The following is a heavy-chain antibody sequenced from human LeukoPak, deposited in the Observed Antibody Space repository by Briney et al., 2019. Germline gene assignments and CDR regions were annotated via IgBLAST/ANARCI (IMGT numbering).Heavy chain of an antibody. D-gene: IGHD2-15*01. V-gene: IGHV3-21*01. CDR3: ARGCGGNCYLNDY. CDR1: GFTFSIYS. CDR2: ISPSSSYI. J-gene: IGHJ4*02. Sequence: GGSLRLSCAASGFTFSIYSMNWVRQAPGKGLEWVSSISPSSSYIYYADSVKGRFTVSRDNAKNSLYLQMNSLRDEDTAVYYCARGCGGNCYLNDYRGQGTLVTVSS.